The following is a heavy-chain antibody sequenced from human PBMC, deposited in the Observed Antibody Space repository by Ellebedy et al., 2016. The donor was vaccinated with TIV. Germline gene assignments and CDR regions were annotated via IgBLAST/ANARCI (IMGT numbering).Heavy chain of an antibody. CDR1: GFTFRDYY. D-gene: IGHD2-2*01. CDR3: AGGYDSHGFDI. V-gene: IGHV3-11*01. Sequence: GGSLRLSCAASGFTFRDYYMSWIRQAPGKGLEWVAYFGPSGTIIYNADSVKGRFTISRDNAKNSLYLQMSSLRVEDTAVYCCAGGYDSHGFDIWGQGTMVTVSS. CDR2: FGPSGTII. J-gene: IGHJ3*02.